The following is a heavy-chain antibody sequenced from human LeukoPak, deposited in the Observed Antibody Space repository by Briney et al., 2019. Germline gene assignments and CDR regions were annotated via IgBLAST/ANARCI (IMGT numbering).Heavy chain of an antibody. V-gene: IGHV4-4*07. CDR3: ARGRVSSSTWYSTYYYYFYMDV. CDR1: GGSISGYY. CDR2: IYSSVNT. J-gene: IGHJ6*03. D-gene: IGHD4-11*01. Sequence: PSETLSLTCTVSGGSISGYYWNWIRQPAGKEMEWIGRIYSSVNTNYNPSLKSRVTMSIDTSKNQFSLTLTSVTAADTAVYFCARGRVSSSTWYSTYYYYFYMDVWGKGTTVTVSS.